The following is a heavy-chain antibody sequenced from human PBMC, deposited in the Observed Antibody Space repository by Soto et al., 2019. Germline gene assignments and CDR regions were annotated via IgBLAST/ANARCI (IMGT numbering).Heavy chain of an antibody. D-gene: IGHD3-22*01. V-gene: IGHV1-3*01. Sequence: ASVTVSCKASGYTFTSYAMHWVRQAPGQRLEWMGWINAGNGNTKYSQKFQGRVTITRDTSASTAYLRMNSLKTEDTAVYYCTTGLSNGYYNFDYWGQGTPVTVSS. CDR3: TTGLSNGYYNFDY. CDR1: GYTFTSYA. J-gene: IGHJ4*02. CDR2: INAGNGNT.